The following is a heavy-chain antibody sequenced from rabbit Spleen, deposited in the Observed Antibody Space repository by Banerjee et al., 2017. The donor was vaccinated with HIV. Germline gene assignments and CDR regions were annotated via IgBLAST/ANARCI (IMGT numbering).Heavy chain of an antibody. D-gene: IGHD3-1*01. CDR1: GFDISKYG. CDR3: VRDTWNFNL. V-gene: IGHV1S47*01. CDR2: IDPIFGIT. J-gene: IGHJ4*01. Sequence: QEQLVESGGGLVQPGGSLKLSCTVSGFDISKYGVTWVRQAPGKGLEWIGYIDPIFGITYYATWVNGRFTISRHNAQNTLYLQLNSLTAADTATYFCVRDTWNFNLWGQGTLVTVS.